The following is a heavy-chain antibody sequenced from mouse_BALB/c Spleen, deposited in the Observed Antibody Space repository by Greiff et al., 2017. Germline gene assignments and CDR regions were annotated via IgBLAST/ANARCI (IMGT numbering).Heavy chain of an antibody. Sequence: EVKVVESGGGLVQPGGSLRLSCATSGFTFTDYYMSWVRQPPGKALEWLGFIRNKANGYTTEYSASVKGRFTISRDNSQSILYLQMNTLRAEDSATYYCARDWRCPAYWGQGTLVTVSA. CDR1: GFTFTDYY. J-gene: IGHJ3*01. CDR2: IRNKANGYTT. V-gene: IGHV7-3*02. CDR3: ARDWRCPAY.